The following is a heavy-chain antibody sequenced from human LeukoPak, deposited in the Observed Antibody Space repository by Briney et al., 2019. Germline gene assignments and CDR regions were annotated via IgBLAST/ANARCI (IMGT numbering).Heavy chain of an antibody. CDR1: GFTFGDYA. CDR3: ARDGLTTALSFDY. J-gene: IGHJ4*02. CDR2: ISSSSSYI. Sequence: PGGSLRLSCTASGFTFGDYAMSWVRQAPGKGLEWVSSISSSSSYIYYADSVKGRFTISRDNAKNSLYLQMNSLRAEDTAVYYCARDGLTTALSFDYWGQGTLVTVSS. D-gene: IGHD4-17*01. V-gene: IGHV3-21*01.